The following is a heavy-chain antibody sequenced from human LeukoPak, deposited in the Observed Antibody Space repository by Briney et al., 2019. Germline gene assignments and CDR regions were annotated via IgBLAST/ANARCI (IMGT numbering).Heavy chain of an antibody. CDR3: AGGILEWLLAPHP. CDR1: GGSISSSSYC. Sequence: SETLSLTCTVSGGSISSSSYCWGWIRQPPGKGLEWIGSIYYNGSTYYNPSLKSRVTISVDTSKNQFSLKLSSVTAADTAVYYCAGGILEWLLAPHPWGRGTLVTVSS. J-gene: IGHJ5*02. V-gene: IGHV4-39*07. CDR2: IYYNGST. D-gene: IGHD3-3*01.